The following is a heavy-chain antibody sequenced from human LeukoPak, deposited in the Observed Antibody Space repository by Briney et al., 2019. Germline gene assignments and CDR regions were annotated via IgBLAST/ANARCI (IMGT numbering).Heavy chain of an antibody. Sequence: PSETLSLTCAVYGGPFSGYYWSWIRQPPGKGLEWIGEINHSGSTNYNPSLKSRVTISVDTSKNQFSLKLSSVTAADTAVYYCARGGKYYYGSGDFDYWGQGTLVTVSS. D-gene: IGHD3-10*01. J-gene: IGHJ4*02. CDR2: INHSGST. CDR1: GGPFSGYY. CDR3: ARGGKYYYGSGDFDY. V-gene: IGHV4-34*01.